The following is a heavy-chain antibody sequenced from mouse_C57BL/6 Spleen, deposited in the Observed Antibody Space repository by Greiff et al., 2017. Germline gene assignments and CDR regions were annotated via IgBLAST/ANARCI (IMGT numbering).Heavy chain of an antibody. CDR2: INSDGGST. D-gene: IGHD2-2*01. V-gene: IGHV5-2*01. CDR3: ARGGYDWYFDV. Sequence: VQLKESGGGLVQPGESLKLSCESNEYEFPSHDMSWVRKTPEKRLELVAAINSDGGSTYYPDTMERRFIISRDNTEKTLYLQLSSLRSEDTALYYCARGGYDWYFDVWGTGTTVTVSS. CDR1: EYEFPSHD. J-gene: IGHJ1*03.